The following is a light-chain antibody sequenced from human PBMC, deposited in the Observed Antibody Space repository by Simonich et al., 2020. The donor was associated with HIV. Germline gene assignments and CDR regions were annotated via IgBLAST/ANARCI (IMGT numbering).Light chain of an antibody. CDR3: QQYYSIPWT. CDR1: QSVLYSSNKKNY. V-gene: IGKV4-1*01. J-gene: IGKJ1*01. Sequence: DIVMTQSPDSLAVSLGERATINSKSNQSVLYSSNKKNYLAWYQKNPGQPPKLLIDWASTRESGVPDRFSGSGSGTDFTLTISSLQAEDVAVYYCQQYYSIPWTFGQGTKVEIK. CDR2: WAS.